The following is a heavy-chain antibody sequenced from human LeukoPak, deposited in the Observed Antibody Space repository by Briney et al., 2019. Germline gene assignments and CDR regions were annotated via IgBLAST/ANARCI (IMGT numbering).Heavy chain of an antibody. J-gene: IGHJ5*02. CDR2: INPNSGGT. D-gene: IGHD1-26*01. V-gene: IGHV1-2*06. CDR3: ARGELVGVGATSAGWFDP. CDR1: GYTFTVYY. Sequence: GASVKVSCKASGYTFTVYYMHWVRQAPGQGLEWMGRINPNSGGTNYAQKFQGRVTMTRDTSISTAYMELSRLRSDDTAVYYCARGELVGVGATSAGWFDPWGQGTLVTVSS.